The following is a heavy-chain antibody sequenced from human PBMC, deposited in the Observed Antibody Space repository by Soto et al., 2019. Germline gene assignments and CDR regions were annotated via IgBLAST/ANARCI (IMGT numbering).Heavy chain of an antibody. CDR2: ISAYNGNT. Sequence: QVQLVQSGAEVKKPGASVKVSCKASGYTFTSYGIIWVRQAPGQGLEWMVWISAYNGNTNYAQKLQGRVTMTTDTSTRTAYMELRSLRSDVTAVYYCARVPYSSSSEARLSFDYWGQGTLVTVSS. D-gene: IGHD6-6*01. V-gene: IGHV1-18*01. J-gene: IGHJ4*02. CDR1: GYTFTSYG. CDR3: ARVPYSSSSEARLSFDY.